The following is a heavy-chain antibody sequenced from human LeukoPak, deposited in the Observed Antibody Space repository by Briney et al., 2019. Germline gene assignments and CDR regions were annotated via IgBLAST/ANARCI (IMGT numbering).Heavy chain of an antibody. CDR2: INHNGNVN. Sequence: GGSLRLSCAASGFTFSSYLMNWARQAPGKGLEWVASINHNGNVNYYVDSVKGRFTISRDNAKNSLYLQMSNLRAEDTAVYFCARGGGLDVWGQGATVTVSS. D-gene: IGHD3-16*01. J-gene: IGHJ6*02. V-gene: IGHV3-7*03. CDR3: ARGGGLDV. CDR1: GFTFSSYL.